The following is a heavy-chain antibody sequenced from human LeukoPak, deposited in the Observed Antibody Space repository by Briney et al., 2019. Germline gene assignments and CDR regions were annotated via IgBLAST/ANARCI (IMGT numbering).Heavy chain of an antibody. J-gene: IGHJ4*02. CDR1: GFTFSSYA. CDR3: AKDLRNYGDYEVDY. CDR2: ISGSGGSS. Sequence: GGSLRLSCAASGFTFSSYAMSWVRQAPGKGLEWVSVISGSGGSSYYADSVKGRFTISRDNSKNTLFLQMNSLRAEDTAVYYCAKDLRNYGDYEVDYWGQGTLVTVSS. V-gene: IGHV3-23*01. D-gene: IGHD4-17*01.